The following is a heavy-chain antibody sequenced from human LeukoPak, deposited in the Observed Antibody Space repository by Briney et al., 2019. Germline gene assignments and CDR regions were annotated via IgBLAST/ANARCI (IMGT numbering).Heavy chain of an antibody. CDR2: ISYDGTIE. Sequence: HPGGSLRLSCVASGFTFTDYIMHWVRQAPGKGLEWVTVISYDGTIEYYADSVKGRLTISKDNSKNRLYLQMNSLRTEDTAVYFCARGGQQMSDAMDVWGQGTTVTVSS. CDR1: GFTFTDYI. D-gene: IGHD6-13*01. V-gene: IGHV3-30-3*01. CDR3: ARGGQQMSDAMDV. J-gene: IGHJ6*02.